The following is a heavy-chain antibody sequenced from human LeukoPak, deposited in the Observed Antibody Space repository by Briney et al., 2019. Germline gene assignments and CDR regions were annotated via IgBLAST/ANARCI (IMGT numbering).Heavy chain of an antibody. CDR1: GFTFSDYY. Sequence: GGALRLSCVAPGFTFSDYYMSWIRQAPGKGLEWVSYISSSGITIYYADSVKGRFTISRDNAKNSLYLQMNSLRAEDTAVYYCARDGTQRYYDFWSGYSGYYYGMDVWGQGTTVTVSS. J-gene: IGHJ6*02. D-gene: IGHD3-3*01. V-gene: IGHV3-11*01. CDR3: ARDGTQRYYDFWSGYSGYYYGMDV. CDR2: ISSSGITI.